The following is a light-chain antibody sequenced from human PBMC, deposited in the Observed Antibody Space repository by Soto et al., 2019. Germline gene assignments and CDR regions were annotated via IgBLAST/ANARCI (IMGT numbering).Light chain of an antibody. CDR1: SSDVGGYNY. Sequence: QSVLTQPASVSGSPGQSITISCTGISSDVGGYNYVSWYQQHPGKAPKVLIYDVSYRPSGVSNRFSGSKSGNTASLTISGLQAEDEADYYCSSYTSSSTVFGGGTKLTVL. CDR2: DVS. J-gene: IGLJ2*01. V-gene: IGLV2-14*01. CDR3: SSYTSSSTV.